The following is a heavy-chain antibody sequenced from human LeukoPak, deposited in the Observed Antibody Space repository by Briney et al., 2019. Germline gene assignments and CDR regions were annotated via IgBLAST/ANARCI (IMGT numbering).Heavy chain of an antibody. D-gene: IGHD5-18*01. CDR1: GYTFTSYG. CDR3: ARAWGAMVSPHYYYYGMDV. V-gene: IGHV1-18*01. J-gene: IGHJ6*02. Sequence: ASVKVSSRASGYTFTSYGISWVRQAPGQGLEWMGWISAYNGNTNYAQKLQGRVTMTTDTSTSTAYMELRSLRSDDTAVYYCARAWGAMVSPHYYYYGMDVWGQGTTVTVSS. CDR2: ISAYNGNT.